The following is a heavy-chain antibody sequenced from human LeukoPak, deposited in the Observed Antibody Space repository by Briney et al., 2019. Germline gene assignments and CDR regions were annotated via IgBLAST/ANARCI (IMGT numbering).Heavy chain of an antibody. J-gene: IGHJ4*02. D-gene: IGHD1-26*01. CDR2: ISSSGSAI. CDR3: ARDQKWELPPNY. Sequence: GGSLRLSCAASGFTFSSYSMNWVRQAPGKGLEWVSYISSSGSAIYYADSVKGRFTISRDNAKDSLYLHMNSLRAEDTAVYYCARDQKWELPPNYWGQETLVTVSS. V-gene: IGHV3-48*04. CDR1: GFTFSSYS.